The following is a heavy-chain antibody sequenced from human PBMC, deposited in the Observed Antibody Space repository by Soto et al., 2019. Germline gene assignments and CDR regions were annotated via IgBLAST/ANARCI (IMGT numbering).Heavy chain of an antibody. CDR3: ARDFNWATAY. CDR2: MNAATGKK. D-gene: IGHD7-27*01. V-gene: IGHV1-3*01. CDR1: GYTFSSHA. Sequence: QVQLVQSGDEVKKPGASVRVSCKASGYTFSSHAIQWLRQAPGQRLEWMGWMNAATGKKKCSEKFQGGVSITWDTSANTAFMELSSLRSEDTAVDYCARDFNWATAYWGQGTLVTVSS. J-gene: IGHJ4*02.